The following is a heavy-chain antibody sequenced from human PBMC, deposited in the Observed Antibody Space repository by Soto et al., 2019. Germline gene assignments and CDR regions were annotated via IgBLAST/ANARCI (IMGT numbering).Heavy chain of an antibody. Sequence: ASVKVSCKAPGYTFTGYYMHWVRQAPGQGLEWMGWINPNSGGTNYAQKFQGWVTMTRDTSISTAYMELSRLRSDDTAVYYCARAHSLHCSSTSCSTYYMDVWGKGTTVTVSS. D-gene: IGHD2-2*01. J-gene: IGHJ6*03. CDR1: GYTFTGYY. CDR3: ARAHSLHCSSTSCSTYYMDV. V-gene: IGHV1-2*04. CDR2: INPNSGGT.